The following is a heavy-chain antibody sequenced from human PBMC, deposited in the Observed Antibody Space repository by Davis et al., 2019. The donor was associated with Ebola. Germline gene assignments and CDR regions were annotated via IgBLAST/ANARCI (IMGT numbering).Heavy chain of an antibody. V-gene: IGHV3-7*03. CDR1: GFPFSSYA. J-gene: IGHJ4*02. CDR3: AGGGYTGFRDS. Sequence: GESLKISCAASGFPFSSYAMSWVRQAPGKGLEWVANIKQDGSDKNYVDSVKGRFTISRDKSRNTVYLQMDSLRADDTAFYYCAGGGYTGFRDSWGQGTLVTVSS. D-gene: IGHD5-12*01. CDR2: IKQDGSDK.